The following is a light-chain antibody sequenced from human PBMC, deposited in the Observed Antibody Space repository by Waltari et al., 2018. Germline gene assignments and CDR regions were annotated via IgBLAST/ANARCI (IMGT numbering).Light chain of an antibody. Sequence: DIVMTQSPDSLAVSLGERATIYCKSSQSVLYSFNNKNYLAWYQQKPGQPPKLLIRWASTRESGVPDRFSGSGSGTDFTLTISSLQAEDVAVYYCQQYYRSRTFGQGTRVEIK. CDR1: QSVLYSFNNKNY. CDR2: WAS. J-gene: IGKJ1*01. CDR3: QQYYRSRT. V-gene: IGKV4-1*01.